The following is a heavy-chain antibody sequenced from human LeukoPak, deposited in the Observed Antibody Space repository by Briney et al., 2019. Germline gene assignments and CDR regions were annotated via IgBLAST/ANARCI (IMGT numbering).Heavy chain of an antibody. D-gene: IGHD6-19*01. V-gene: IGHV1-69*06. CDR3: ASSGWYSNKPYYFDY. CDR1: GGTFSSYA. Sequence: GASVKVSCKAPGGTFSSYAISWVRQAPGQGLEWMGGIIPIFGTANYAQKFQGRVTITADKSTSTAYMELSSLRSEDTAVYYCASSGWYSNKPYYFDYWGQGTLVTVSS. J-gene: IGHJ4*02. CDR2: IIPIFGTA.